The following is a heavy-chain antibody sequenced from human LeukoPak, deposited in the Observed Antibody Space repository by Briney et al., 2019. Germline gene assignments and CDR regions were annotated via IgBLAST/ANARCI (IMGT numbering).Heavy chain of an antibody. Sequence: TGGSLRLSCAASGFTFSSYWMLWVRQAPGKGLVWVSRINTDGTTTSYADSVKGRFTFSRDNAKNTLYLQMNSLRAEDTAVYYCTRYLSGGFDSWGQGTLVTVSS. J-gene: IGHJ4*02. D-gene: IGHD2-15*01. CDR1: GFTFSSYW. CDR3: TRYLSGGFDS. V-gene: IGHV3-74*01. CDR2: INTDGTTT.